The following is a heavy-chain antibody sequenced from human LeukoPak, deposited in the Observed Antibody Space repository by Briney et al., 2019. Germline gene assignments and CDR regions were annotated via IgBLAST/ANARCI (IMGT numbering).Heavy chain of an antibody. D-gene: IGHD5-12*01. Sequence: SETPSLTCTVSGGSVSSGSYYWSWIRQPPGKGLEWIGYIYYSGSTNYNPSLKSRVITSVDMSKNQFSLKLSSVIAADTAVYYCAREDVDNAFDIWGQGTMVTVSS. V-gene: IGHV4-61*01. CDR2: IYYSGST. CDR3: AREDVDNAFDI. J-gene: IGHJ3*02. CDR1: GGSVSSGSYY.